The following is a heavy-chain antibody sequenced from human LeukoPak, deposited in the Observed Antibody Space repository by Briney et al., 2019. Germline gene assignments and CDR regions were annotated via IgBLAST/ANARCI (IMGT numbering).Heavy chain of an antibody. CDR1: GGSISSYY. J-gene: IGHJ4*02. CDR2: ISYSGST. D-gene: IGHD3-16*01. CDR3: ARGGTYALV. V-gene: IGHV4-59*01. Sequence: SETLSLTCTVSGGSISSYYWSWIRQPPGKGLEWIGYISYSGSTNYNPSLKSRVTISVDTSKNQFSLKLNSMTAADTAVYYCARGGTYALVWGQGTLVTVSS.